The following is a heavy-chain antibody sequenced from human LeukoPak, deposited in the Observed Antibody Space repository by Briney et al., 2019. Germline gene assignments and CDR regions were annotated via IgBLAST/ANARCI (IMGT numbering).Heavy chain of an antibody. D-gene: IGHD6-13*01. CDR1: GGSFSGYY. J-gene: IGHJ4*02. CDR3: TLQHDKTLFDY. V-gene: IGHV4-34*01. Sequence: SETLSLTCAVYGGSFSGYYWSWIRQPPGKGLEWIGEINHSGSTNYNPSLKSRVTISVDTSKNQFSLKLSSVTAADTAVYYCTLQHDKTLFDYWGQGTLVTVSS. CDR2: INHSGST.